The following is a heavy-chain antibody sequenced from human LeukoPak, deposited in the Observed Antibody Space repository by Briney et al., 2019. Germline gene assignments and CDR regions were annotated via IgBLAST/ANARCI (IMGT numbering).Heavy chain of an antibody. D-gene: IGHD3-10*01. Sequence: PGGSLRLSCAASGFTFSSYAMHWVRQAPGKGLEWVAVISYDGSNKYYADSVKGRFTISRDNSKNTLYLQMNSLRAEDTAVYYCARGRITMVRGVPGPYYFDYWGQGTLVTVSS. V-gene: IGHV3-30-3*01. J-gene: IGHJ4*02. CDR2: ISYDGSNK. CDR1: GFTFSSYA. CDR3: ARGRITMVRGVPGPYYFDY.